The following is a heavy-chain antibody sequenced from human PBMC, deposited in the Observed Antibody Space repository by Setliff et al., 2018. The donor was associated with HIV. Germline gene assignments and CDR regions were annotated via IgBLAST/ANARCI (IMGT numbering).Heavy chain of an antibody. CDR3: ARDTELAYVDY. CDR1: GFTVSSNY. J-gene: IGHJ4*02. D-gene: IGHD4-4*01. Sequence: GGSLRLSCAASGFTVSSNYMSWVRQAPGKGLEWVSVVYSGGSTYYADSVKGRFTISRDNSKNSLYLQMNSLRAEDTAVYYCARDTELAYVDYWGQGTLVTVSS. V-gene: IGHV3-53*01. CDR2: VYSGGST.